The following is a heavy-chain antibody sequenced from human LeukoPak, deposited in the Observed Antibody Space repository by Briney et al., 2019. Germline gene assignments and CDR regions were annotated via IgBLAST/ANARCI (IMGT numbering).Heavy chain of an antibody. V-gene: IGHV4-31*03. J-gene: IGHJ3*02. D-gene: IGHD3-22*01. Sequence: SQTLSLTCTVSGGSISSGGYYWSWIRQHPGKGLEWIGYIYYSGSTYYNPSLKSRVTISVDTSKNQFSLKLSSVTAADTAVYYCARDLYPYDSSRNEAFDIWGQGTMVTVSS. CDR2: IYYSGST. CDR3: ARDLYPYDSSRNEAFDI. CDR1: GGSISSGGYY.